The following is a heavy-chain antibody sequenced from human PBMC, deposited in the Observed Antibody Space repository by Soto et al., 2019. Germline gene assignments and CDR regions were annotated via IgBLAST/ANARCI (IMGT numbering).Heavy chain of an antibody. CDR1: GYRFTAYY. Sequence: QVQLVQSGAEVKKPGASVRVSCEASGYRFTAYYIHWVRQAPGQGLERMGRMNLDTCGTTYAQKFLGRIHMTRDTSISTAVMEVSSVKSDDTAMYYCARDGNFALREYSFAFDFWGQGTLITVSS. J-gene: IGHJ4*02. V-gene: IGHV1-2*06. D-gene: IGHD5-18*01. CDR3: ARDGNFALREYSFAFDF. CDR2: MNLDTCGT.